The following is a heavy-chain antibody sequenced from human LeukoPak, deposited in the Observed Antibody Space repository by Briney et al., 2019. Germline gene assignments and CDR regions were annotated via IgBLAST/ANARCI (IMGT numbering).Heavy chain of an antibody. CDR3: ARAWDYDILTGYCPLFDY. D-gene: IGHD3-9*01. V-gene: IGHV1-69*01. CDR2: IIPIFGTA. CDR1: GGTFSSYA. J-gene: IGHJ4*02. Sequence: SVKVSCKASGGTFSSYAISWVRQAPGQGLEWMGGIIPIFGTANYAQKFQGRVTITADESTSTAYMELSSLRSEDTAVYYCARAWDYDILTGYCPLFDYWGQGTLVTVSS.